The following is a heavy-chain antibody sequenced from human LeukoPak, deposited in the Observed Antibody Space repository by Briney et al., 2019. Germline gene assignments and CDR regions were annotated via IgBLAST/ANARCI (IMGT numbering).Heavy chain of an antibody. J-gene: IGHJ3*02. CDR3: ARHKYSSGWPPEGAFDI. CDR1: GGSFSGYY. Sequence: SETLSLTCAVYGGSFSGYYWSWIRQPPGKGLEWIGEINHIGSTNYNPSLKSRVTISVDTSKNQFSLKLSSVTAADTAVYYCARHKYSSGWPPEGAFDIWGQGTMVTVSS. D-gene: IGHD6-19*01. CDR2: INHIGST. V-gene: IGHV4-34*01.